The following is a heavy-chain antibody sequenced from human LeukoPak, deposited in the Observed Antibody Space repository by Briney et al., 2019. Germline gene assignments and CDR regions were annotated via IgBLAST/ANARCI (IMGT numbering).Heavy chain of an antibody. D-gene: IGHD3-3*01. Sequence: GGSLRLSCAASGFTFSSYSMNWVRQAPGKGLEWVSSISSSSSYIYYADSVKGRFTISRDNAKNSLYLQMNSLRAEDTAVYYCARDPHYDFWSGYYSLDAFDIWGQGTMVTVSP. CDR3: ARDPHYDFWSGYYSLDAFDI. V-gene: IGHV3-21*01. CDR1: GFTFSSYS. CDR2: ISSSSSYI. J-gene: IGHJ3*02.